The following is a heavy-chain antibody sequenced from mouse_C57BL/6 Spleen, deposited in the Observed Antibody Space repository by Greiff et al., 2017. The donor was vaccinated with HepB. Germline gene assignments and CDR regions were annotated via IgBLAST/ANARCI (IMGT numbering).Heavy chain of an antibody. Sequence: VQLQQSGAELVRPGASVKLSCKASGYTFTDYYINWVKQRPGQGLEWIARIYPGSGNTYYNEKFKGKATLTAEKSSSTAYMQLSSLTSEDSAVYFCARETSNYYAMDYWGQGTSVTVSS. CDR1: GYTFTDYY. CDR3: ARETSNYYAMDY. V-gene: IGHV1-76*01. D-gene: IGHD2-10*02. CDR2: IYPGSGNT. J-gene: IGHJ4*01.